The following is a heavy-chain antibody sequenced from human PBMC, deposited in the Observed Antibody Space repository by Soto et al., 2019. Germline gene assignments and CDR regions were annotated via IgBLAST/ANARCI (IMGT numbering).Heavy chain of an antibody. CDR2: INHSGST. D-gene: IGHD3-3*01. V-gene: IGHV4-34*01. J-gene: IGHJ6*02. Sequence: SETLVRTCAVYGGSFSGYYWSWIRQPPGKGLEWIGEINHSGSTNYNPSLKSRVTISVDTSKNQFSLKLSSVTAADTAVYYCARGLGRYDFWSGYYTVYYYGMDVWGQGTTVTVSS. CDR1: GGSFSGYY. CDR3: ARGLGRYDFWSGYYTVYYYGMDV.